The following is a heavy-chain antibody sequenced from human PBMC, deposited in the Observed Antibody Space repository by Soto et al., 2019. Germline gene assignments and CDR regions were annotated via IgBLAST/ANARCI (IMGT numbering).Heavy chain of an antibody. Sequence: QVQLQQWGAGLLKPSETLSLTCAVYGGSFSGYYWSWIRQSPGKGLEWIGEINHSGSTNYNLSVKSRVTRSVDAPQNPFSLRLSAVTAADTAVYSCARKGVVAWYFDPWGRGTLVTVSS. J-gene: IGHJ2*01. V-gene: IGHV4-34*01. CDR2: INHSGST. CDR1: GGSFSGYY. D-gene: IGHD2-21*01. CDR3: ARKGVVAWYFDP.